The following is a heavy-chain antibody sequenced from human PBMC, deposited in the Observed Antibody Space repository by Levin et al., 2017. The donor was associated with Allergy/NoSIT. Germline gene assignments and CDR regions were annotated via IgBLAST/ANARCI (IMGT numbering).Heavy chain of an antibody. V-gene: IGHV6-1*01. J-gene: IGHJ5*02. D-gene: IGHD2-2*01. Sequence: SQTLSLTCAISGDSFSSTSGAWNWIRQSPSRGLEWLGRTYYRSKWYNDYAFSVKSRITINPDTSKNQFSLQLNSVTPEDTAVYYCAREYCGSTSCYDNWFDPWGQGTLVTVSS. CDR3: AREYCGSTSCYDNWFDP. CDR2: TYYRSKWYN. CDR1: GDSFSSTSGA.